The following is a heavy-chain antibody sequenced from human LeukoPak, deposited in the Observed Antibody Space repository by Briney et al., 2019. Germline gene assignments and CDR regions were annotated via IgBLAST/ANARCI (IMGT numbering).Heavy chain of an antibody. CDR1: GYTFTSYY. CDR2: INPSGGST. J-gene: IGHJ4*02. V-gene: IGHV1-46*03. CDR3: ARVGAYCTSTSCLDY. D-gene: IGHD2-2*01. Sequence: ASVKVSCKASGYTFTSYYMHWVRQAPGQGLGWMGIINPSGGSTSYAQKFQGRVTMTRDTSTSTAYMEVRSLRSDDTAVYYCARVGAYCTSTSCLDYWGQGTLVTVSS.